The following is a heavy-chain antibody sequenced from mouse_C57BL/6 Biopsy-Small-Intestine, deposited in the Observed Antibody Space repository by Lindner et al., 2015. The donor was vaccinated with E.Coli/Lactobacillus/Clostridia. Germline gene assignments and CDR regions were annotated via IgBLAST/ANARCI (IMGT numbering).Heavy chain of an antibody. CDR1: GYSFTGYF. CDR3: ARGSYGNSNGYAMDH. V-gene: IGHV1-20*01. D-gene: IGHD2-1*01. J-gene: IGHJ4*01. CDR2: INPYNGDT. Sequence: VQLQESGPELVKPGASVKISCKASGYSFTGYFMNWVKQSHGKSLEWIGRINPYNGDTFYNQKFKGKATLTVDKSSSTAHMELRSLTSEDSAVYYCARGSYGNSNGYAMDHWGQGTSVTVSS.